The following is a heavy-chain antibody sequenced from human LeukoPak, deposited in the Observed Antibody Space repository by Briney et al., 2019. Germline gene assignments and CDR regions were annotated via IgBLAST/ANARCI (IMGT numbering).Heavy chain of an antibody. J-gene: IGHJ4*02. Sequence: GGSLRLSCAASGFTFSSYNMNWVRQAPGKGLEWVSSISTSSSHIYYADSVKGRFTISRDNAKNSLYLQMNSLRAEDTAVYYCARDGYAYFDYWGQGTLVTVSS. V-gene: IGHV3-21*01. CDR2: ISTSSSHI. D-gene: IGHD2-2*01. CDR1: GFTFSSYN. CDR3: ARDGYAYFDY.